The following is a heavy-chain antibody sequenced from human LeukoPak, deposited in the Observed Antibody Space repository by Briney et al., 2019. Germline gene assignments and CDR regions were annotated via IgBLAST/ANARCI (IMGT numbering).Heavy chain of an antibody. CDR2: ISYEGNNK. CDR3: TNYGDNGSPFDY. V-gene: IGHV3-30*04. J-gene: IGHJ4*02. D-gene: IGHD4-17*01. Sequence: EGSLRLSCAASGFNFSNYAMHWVRQAPGKGLEWVAVISYEGNNKYYADSVKGRFTISRDNSKNKQYLQMNSLKIEDTAVYYCTNYGDNGSPFDYWGQGTLVTVSS. CDR1: GFNFSNYA.